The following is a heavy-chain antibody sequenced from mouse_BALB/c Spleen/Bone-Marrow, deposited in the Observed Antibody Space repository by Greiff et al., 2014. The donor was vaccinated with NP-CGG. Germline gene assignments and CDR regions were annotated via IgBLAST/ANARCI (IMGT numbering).Heavy chain of an antibody. V-gene: IGHV1-9*01. J-gene: IGHJ4*01. D-gene: IGHD2-3*01. Sequence: LQESGAELMKPGASVKISCKATGYTFSSYWIEWVKQRPGHGLEWIGEILPGSDSTNYNEKFKGKATFTADTSSNTAYMQLSSLTSEDSAVYYGASWGYDGYFYAMDYWGQGTSVTVSS. CDR2: ILPGSDST. CDR1: GYTFSSYW. CDR3: ASWGYDGYFYAMDY.